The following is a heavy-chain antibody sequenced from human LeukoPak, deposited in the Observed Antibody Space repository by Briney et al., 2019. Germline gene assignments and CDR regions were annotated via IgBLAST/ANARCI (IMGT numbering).Heavy chain of an antibody. V-gene: IGHV4-39*01. J-gene: IGHJ4*02. Sequence: SETLSLTCTVSGGSISSGDYYWSWIRQPPGKGLEWVGSIYYSGSTYYNPSLKSRVTISVDTSKNQFSLKLSSVTAADTAVYYCARSDYTNFDYWGQGTLVTVSS. CDR2: IYYSGST. CDR1: GGSISSGDYY. CDR3: ARSDYTNFDY. D-gene: IGHD4-11*01.